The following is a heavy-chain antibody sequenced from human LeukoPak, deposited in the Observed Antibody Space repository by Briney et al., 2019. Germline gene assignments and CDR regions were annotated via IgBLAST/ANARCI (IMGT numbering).Heavy chain of an antibody. Sequence: GGSLRLSCAASGFTFNNYVMHWVRQAPGKGLEWVALIWYDGGNQCYADSVKGRFTISGDKSKNTVFLQMSSLTAEDTAVYYCAREFGRSGSYDYWGQGTQVTVSS. CDR2: IWYDGGNQ. J-gene: IGHJ4*02. CDR3: AREFGRSGSYDY. V-gene: IGHV3-33*01. D-gene: IGHD3-10*01. CDR1: GFTFNNYV.